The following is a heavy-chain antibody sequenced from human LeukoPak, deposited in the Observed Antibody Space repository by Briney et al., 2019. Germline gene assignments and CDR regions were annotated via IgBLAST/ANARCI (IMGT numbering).Heavy chain of an antibody. CDR2: ISAYNGNS. J-gene: IGHJ4*02. CDR1: GYTFTSYG. D-gene: IGHD3-10*01. Sequence: GASVNVSCKASGYTFTSYGIIWVRQAPGQGLEWMGWISAYNGNSKYAQKFQARITLTTDTSTSTAYMELRSLRSDDTAVYYCARGGSFGTYWGQGTLVTVSS. CDR3: ARGGSFGTY. V-gene: IGHV1-18*01.